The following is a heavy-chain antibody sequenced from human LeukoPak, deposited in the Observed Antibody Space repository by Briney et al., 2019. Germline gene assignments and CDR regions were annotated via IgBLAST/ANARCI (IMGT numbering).Heavy chain of an antibody. CDR2: INAYNGKT. J-gene: IGHJ6*02. Sequence: GSVKVSCKASGYTFISYGISWVRQAPGQGLEWMGWINAYNGKTNYAKKFRGRVTITRDTSASTAYMELSSLRSEDTAVYYCARDLTPYDFWSGYRLHYYYYGMDVWSQGTTVTVSS. CDR3: ARDLTPYDFWSGYRLHYYYYGMDV. V-gene: IGHV1-18*01. CDR1: GYTFISYG. D-gene: IGHD3-3*01.